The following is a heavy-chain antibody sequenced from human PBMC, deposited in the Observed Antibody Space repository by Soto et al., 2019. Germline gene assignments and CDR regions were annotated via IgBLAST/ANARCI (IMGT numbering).Heavy chain of an antibody. D-gene: IGHD3-22*01. CDR3: ATNHDDISGRTPLLLDS. CDR2: IHYSGNT. V-gene: IGHV4-31*03. J-gene: IGHJ4*02. Sequence: QVQLQESGPGLVKASQTLSLTCTVSGDSIGTGGYYWDWIRQHPGKGPEWIGYIHYSGNTYYNPSLKSRLTISLDTCKNQFSLHLSSVTAADTAVYYCATNHDDISGRTPLLLDSWGQGTLVTVSS. CDR1: GDSIGTGGYY.